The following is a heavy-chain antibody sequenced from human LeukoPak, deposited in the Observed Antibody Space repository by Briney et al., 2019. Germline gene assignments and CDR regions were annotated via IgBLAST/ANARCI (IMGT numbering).Heavy chain of an antibody. CDR1: GLTFSYYG. CDR2: IWYDGSNK. CDR3: AKNGDGGITHFDY. Sequence: TGGSLRLSCAASGLTFSYYGMHWVRQAPGKGLEWVAVIWYDGSNKYYADSVKGRFTISRDNSKNTVYLQMSSLRAEDTAVYYCAKNGDGGITHFDYWGQGTLVTVSS. J-gene: IGHJ4*02. V-gene: IGHV3-33*06. D-gene: IGHD1-14*01.